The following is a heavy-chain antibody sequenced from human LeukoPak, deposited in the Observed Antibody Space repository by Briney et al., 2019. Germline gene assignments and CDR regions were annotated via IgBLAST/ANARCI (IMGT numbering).Heavy chain of an antibody. J-gene: IGHJ4*02. Sequence: SETLSLTCTVSGGSISSYYWSWIRQPPGKGLEWIGYIYYSGSTNYNPSLKSRVTISVDTSKNQFSLKLSSVTAADTAVYYCASSLGLGAGYYDSSGYWPFDYWGQGTLVTVSS. V-gene: IGHV4-59*01. CDR1: GGSISSYY. D-gene: IGHD3-22*01. CDR3: ASSLGLGAGYYDSSGYWPFDY. CDR2: IYYSGST.